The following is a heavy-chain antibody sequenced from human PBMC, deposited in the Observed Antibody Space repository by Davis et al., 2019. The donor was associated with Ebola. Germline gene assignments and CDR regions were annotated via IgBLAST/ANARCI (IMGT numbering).Heavy chain of an antibody. V-gene: IGHV1-18*04. D-gene: IGHD3-22*01. Sequence: AASVKVSCKASGYTFTSYGISWVRQAPGQGLEWMGWISAYNGNTNYAQKLQGRVTMTTDTSTSTAYMELRSLRSDDTAVYYCGGDSFGYNYFDHWGQGTLVTVSS. CDR1: GYTFTSYG. CDR3: GGDSFGYNYFDH. CDR2: ISAYNGNT. J-gene: IGHJ4*02.